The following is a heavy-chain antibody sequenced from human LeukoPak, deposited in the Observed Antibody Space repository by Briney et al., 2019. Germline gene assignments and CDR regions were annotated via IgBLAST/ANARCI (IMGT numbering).Heavy chain of an antibody. V-gene: IGHV1-18*01. CDR1: GYTFTSYG. Sequence: ASVKVSCKASGYTFTSYGISWVRQAPGQGLEWMGWISTYNGNTNYAQTLQGRVTMTTDTSTSTAYMEMRSLKSEDTAVYYCARYSSGYYSKNYRYGMDVWGQGTTVTVSS. D-gene: IGHD3-22*01. J-gene: IGHJ6*02. CDR3: ARYSSGYYSKNYRYGMDV. CDR2: ISTYNGNT.